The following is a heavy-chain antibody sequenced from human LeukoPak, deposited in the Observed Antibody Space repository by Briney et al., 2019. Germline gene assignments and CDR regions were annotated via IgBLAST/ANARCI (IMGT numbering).Heavy chain of an antibody. D-gene: IGHD6-13*01. J-gene: IGHJ4*02. CDR2: IHPGDSDT. Sequence: GGSLKISFKGSGYRFTSYWIGWVRQMPGKGLEWIGIIHPGDSDTRYSPSFQGQVTISADKSISTAYLQWSSLKASDTAMYYCARPTKAIAAAEFDYWGRGTLVTVSS. V-gene: IGHV5-51*01. CDR1: GYRFTSYW. CDR3: ARPTKAIAAAEFDY.